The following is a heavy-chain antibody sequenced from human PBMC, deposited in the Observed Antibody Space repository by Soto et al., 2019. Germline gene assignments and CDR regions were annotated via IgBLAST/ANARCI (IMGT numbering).Heavy chain of an antibody. CDR1: GFTFSRYA. CDR3: AKDWADYYDSSGSLYH. J-gene: IGHJ5*02. D-gene: IGHD3-22*01. CDR2: ISGSGGST. Sequence: PGGSLRLSCAASGFTFSRYAMSWVRQAPGKGLEWVSVISGSGGSTYYADSVKGRFTISRDNSKNTLYLQMNSLRAEDTAVYYCAKDWADYYDSSGSLYHWGQGTLVTVSS. V-gene: IGHV3-23*01.